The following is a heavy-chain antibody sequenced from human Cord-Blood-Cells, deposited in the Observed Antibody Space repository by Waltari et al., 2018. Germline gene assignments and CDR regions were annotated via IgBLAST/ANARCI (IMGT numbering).Heavy chain of an antibody. CDR1: GFTFSSYS. V-gene: IGHV3-21*01. CDR2: ISSSSSYI. CDR3: ARASRGDYFDY. D-gene: IGHD4-17*01. J-gene: IGHJ4*02. Sequence: EVQLVESGGGLVKPGGSLRLSCAASGFTFSSYSMNWVRQAPGKGLEWVSSISSSSSYIYYADSGKGRFTISRDNAKNSLYLQMNSLRAEDTAVYYCARASRGDYFDYWGQGTLVTVSS.